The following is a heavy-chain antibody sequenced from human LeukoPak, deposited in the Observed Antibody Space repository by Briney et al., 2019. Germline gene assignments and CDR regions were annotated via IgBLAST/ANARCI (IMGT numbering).Heavy chain of an antibody. D-gene: IGHD4-17*01. V-gene: IGHV3-21*01. Sequence: PGGSLRLSCAASGLTFSSHWMHWVRQAPGKGLEWVSSISSSSSYIYYADSVKGRFTISRDNAKNSLYLQMNSLRAEDTAVYYCARSHDYGDCTIDYWGQGTLVTVSS. J-gene: IGHJ4*02. CDR1: GLTFSSHW. CDR3: ARSHDYGDCTIDY. CDR2: ISSSSSYI.